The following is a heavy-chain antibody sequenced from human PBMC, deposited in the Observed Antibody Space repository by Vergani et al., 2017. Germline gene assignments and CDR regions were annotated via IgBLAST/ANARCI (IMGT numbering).Heavy chain of an antibody. D-gene: IGHD3-10*01. CDR3: ARAPVRPEGAFDI. Sequence: QVRLQESGPGLVKPSETLSLTCTVSGGSISSYYWSWIRQPPGKGLEWIGYIYYSGSTNYNPSLKSRVTISVDTSKNQFSLKLSSVTAADTAVYYCARAPVRPEGAFDIWGQGTMVTVSS. J-gene: IGHJ3*02. CDR1: GGSISSYY. V-gene: IGHV4-59*01. CDR2: IYYSGST.